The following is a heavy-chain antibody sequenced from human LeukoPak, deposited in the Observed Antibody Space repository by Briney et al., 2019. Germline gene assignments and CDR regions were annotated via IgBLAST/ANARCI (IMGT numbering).Heavy chain of an antibody. CDR1: GFTFSSYS. V-gene: IGHV3-21*04. J-gene: IGHJ3*02. D-gene: IGHD2-2*01. CDR2: ISSSSSYI. Sequence: GGSLRLSCAASGFTFSSYSMNWVRQAPGKGLEWVSSISSSSSYIYYADSVKGRFTISRDNAKNSLYLQMNSLRAEDTAVYYCAKIERHCSSTSCSLWGAFDIWGQGTMVTVSS. CDR3: AKIERHCSSTSCSLWGAFDI.